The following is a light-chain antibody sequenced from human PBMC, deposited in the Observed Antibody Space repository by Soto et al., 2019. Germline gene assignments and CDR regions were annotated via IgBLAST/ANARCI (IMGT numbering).Light chain of an antibody. J-gene: IGKJ3*01. CDR1: QSISSW. CDR3: RQYNSYSVT. Sequence: DIQMTQSPSTLSASVGDRVTITCRASQSISSWLAWYQQKPGKAPKLLIYKASSLESGVPSRFSGSGSGTEFTLTISSLQPDDFATYYCRQYNSYSVTFGPGTKVDIE. V-gene: IGKV1-5*03. CDR2: KAS.